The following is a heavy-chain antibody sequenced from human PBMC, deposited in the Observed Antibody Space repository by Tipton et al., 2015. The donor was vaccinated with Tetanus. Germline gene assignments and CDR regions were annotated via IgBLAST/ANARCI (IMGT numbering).Heavy chain of an antibody. D-gene: IGHD2-15*01. CDR2: SWYDGTDQ. CDR1: GFIFSSYG. CDR3: AREADCSGGSCFSGDFDT. Sequence: SLRLSCAASGFIFSSYGIHWVRQAPGKGLEWVAVSWYDGTDQYYADSVKGRFTTSRDNSKNTLYLQMNSLRAEDTALYYCAREADCSGGSCFSGDFDTWGQGTQVTVSS. V-gene: IGHV3-33*01. J-gene: IGHJ4*02.